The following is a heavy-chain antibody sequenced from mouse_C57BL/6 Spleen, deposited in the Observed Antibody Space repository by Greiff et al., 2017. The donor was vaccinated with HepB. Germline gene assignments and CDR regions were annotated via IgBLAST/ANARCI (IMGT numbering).Heavy chain of an antibody. V-gene: IGHV7-3*01. J-gene: IGHJ3*01. CDR3: ARSPLYDYDGAWFAY. CDR2: IRNKANGYTT. D-gene: IGHD2-4*01. Sequence: EVQRVESGGGLVQPGGSLSLSCAASGFTFTDYYMSWVRQPPGKALEWLGFIRNKANGYTTEYSASVKGRFTISRDNSQSILYLQMNALSAEDSATYYCARSPLYDYDGAWFAYWGQGTLVTVSA. CDR1: GFTFTDYY.